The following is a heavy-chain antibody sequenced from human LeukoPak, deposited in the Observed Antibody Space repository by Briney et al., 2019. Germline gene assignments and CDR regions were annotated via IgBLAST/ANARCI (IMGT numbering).Heavy chain of an antibody. V-gene: IGHV3-23*01. Sequence: GGSLRLSCAASGFTFSSYAMSWVRQTPGKGLEWVSAISGSGGSTYYADSVKGRFTISRDNAKNSLYLQMNSLRAEDTALYHCARNVGPPYYYYMDVWGKGTTVTVSS. J-gene: IGHJ6*03. D-gene: IGHD1-26*01. CDR2: ISGSGGST. CDR1: GFTFSSYA. CDR3: ARNVGPPYYYYMDV.